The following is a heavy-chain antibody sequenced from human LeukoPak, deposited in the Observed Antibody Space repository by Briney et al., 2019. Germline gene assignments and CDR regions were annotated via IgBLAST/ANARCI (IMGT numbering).Heavy chain of an antibody. Sequence: GSLRLSCAASGFTFSSYSMNWVRQAPGKGLEWVSSISSSSSYIYYADSVKGRFTISRDNAKNSLYLQMNSLRAEDTAVYYCARDWGNYDFWSGYHTLDAFDIWGQGTMVTVSS. D-gene: IGHD3-3*01. CDR1: GFTFSSYS. J-gene: IGHJ3*02. CDR2: ISSSSSYI. CDR3: ARDWGNYDFWSGYHTLDAFDI. V-gene: IGHV3-21*01.